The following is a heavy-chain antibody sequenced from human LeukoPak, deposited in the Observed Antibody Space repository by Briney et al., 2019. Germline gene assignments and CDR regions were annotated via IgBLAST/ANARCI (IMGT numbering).Heavy chain of an antibody. CDR3: ARRDFYGAGSHYDN. D-gene: IGHD3-10*01. CDR1: GGSISLYY. Sequence: PSETLSLTCTVSGGSISLYYWSWIRQPPGKGLEWIGYIYYSVSTIYNPALESRVTMSVDRSRNQFSLRLTSVTAADTAVYYCARRDFYGAGSHYDNWGQGTLVAVSS. J-gene: IGHJ4*02. CDR2: IYYSVST. V-gene: IGHV4-59*08.